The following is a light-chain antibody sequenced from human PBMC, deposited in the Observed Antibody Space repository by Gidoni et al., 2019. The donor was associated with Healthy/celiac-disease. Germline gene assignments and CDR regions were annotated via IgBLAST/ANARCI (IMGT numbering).Light chain of an antibody. V-gene: IGKV1-12*01. J-gene: IGKJ4*01. CDR3: QQANSFLMLT. CDR2: AAS. Sequence: DIQMTPSPSSVSASVGDRVTITCRASQGISSWVAWYQHKPGTAPKLLIYAASSLQSGVPSRYSGSASGTDFTLTISSLQPEDFATYYCQQANSFLMLTFGGGTKVEIK. CDR1: QGISSW.